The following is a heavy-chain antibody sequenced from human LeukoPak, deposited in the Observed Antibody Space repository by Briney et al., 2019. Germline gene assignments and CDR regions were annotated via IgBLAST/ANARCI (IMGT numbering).Heavy chain of an antibody. CDR3: AKDWSGDYNWSDP. D-gene: IGHD3-3*01. J-gene: IGHJ5*02. CDR1: GFTVSSNY. CDR2: IYSGGST. Sequence: GGSLRLSCAASGFTVSSNYMSWVRQAPGKGLEWVSIIYSGGSTFYADSVKGRFTISRDNSKNTLYLQMNSLRAEDTAVYYCAKDWSGDYNWSDPWGQGTLVIVSS. V-gene: IGHV3-53*01.